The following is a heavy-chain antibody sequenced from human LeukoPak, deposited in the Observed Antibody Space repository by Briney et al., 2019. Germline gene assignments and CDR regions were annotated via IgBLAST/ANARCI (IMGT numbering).Heavy chain of an antibody. CDR3: ARLVGAATDPFDY. V-gene: IGHV4-39*01. J-gene: IGHJ4*02. CDR2: IYYSGTT. CDR1: GGSISSSSYY. Sequence: SETLSLTCTVSGGSISSSSYYWGWIRQPPGKGLEWIGSIYYSGTTYYNPPLQSRVTISIDMSKNQFSLKLSSVTAADTAVYYCARLVGAATDPFDYWGQGTLVTVSS. D-gene: IGHD1-26*01.